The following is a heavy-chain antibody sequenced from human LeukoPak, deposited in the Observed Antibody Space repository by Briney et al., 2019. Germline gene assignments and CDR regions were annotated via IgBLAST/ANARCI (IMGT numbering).Heavy chain of an antibody. CDR1: GFTFSIYA. CDR2: ISYDGSNK. J-gene: IGHJ4*02. CDR3: AKADSYDSSGYLDY. V-gene: IGHV3-30-3*01. Sequence: GGSLRLSCAASGFTFSIYAMHWVRQAPGKGLEWVAVISYDGSNKYYADSVKGRFTISRDNSKNTLYLQMNSLRAEDTAVYYCAKADSYDSSGYLDYWGQGTLVTVSS. D-gene: IGHD3-22*01.